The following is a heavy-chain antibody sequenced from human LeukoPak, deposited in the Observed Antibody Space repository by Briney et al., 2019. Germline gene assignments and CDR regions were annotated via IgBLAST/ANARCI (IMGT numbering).Heavy chain of an antibody. D-gene: IGHD6-6*01. V-gene: IGHV1-46*01. CDR3: ARESIAAREYYYGMDV. CDR1: GGTFSSYA. Sequence: ASVKVSCKASGGTFSSYAISWVRQAPGQGLEWMGIINPSGGSTSYAQKFQGRVTMTRDTSTSTVYMELSSLRSEDTAVYYCARESIAAREYYYGMDVWGQGTTVTVSS. CDR2: INPSGGST. J-gene: IGHJ6*02.